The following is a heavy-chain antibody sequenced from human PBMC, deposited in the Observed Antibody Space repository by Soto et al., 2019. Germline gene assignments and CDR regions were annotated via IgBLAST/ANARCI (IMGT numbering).Heavy chain of an antibody. CDR2: VHYSGST. D-gene: IGHD3-22*01. CDR1: GSSIRSNIYY. J-gene: IGHJ4*02. V-gene: IGHV4-39*01. Sequence: QLQLQESGPGLVKPSETLSLTCSVSGSSIRSNIYYWGWIHQPPGKGLEWIATVHYSGSTYYTPSLKNRVTISADTSNNQFSLRLNSVTAADTAVYYCARQHYYDSSGYYTWNWGQGTLVTVSS. CDR3: ARQHYYDSSGYYTWN.